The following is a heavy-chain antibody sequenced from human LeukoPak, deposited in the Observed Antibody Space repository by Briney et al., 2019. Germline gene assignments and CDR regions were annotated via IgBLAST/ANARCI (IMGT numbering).Heavy chain of an antibody. J-gene: IGHJ4*02. V-gene: IGHV3-23*01. CDR3: AKNLGNTVGATTGDY. CDR1: GFTVSSNY. D-gene: IGHD1-26*01. Sequence: PGGSLRLSCAASGFTVSSNYMSWVRQAPGKGLEWVSAISGSGGSTYYADSVKGRFTISRDNSKNTLYLQMNSLRAEDTAVYYCAKNLGNTVGATTGDYWGQGTLVTVSS. CDR2: ISGSGGST.